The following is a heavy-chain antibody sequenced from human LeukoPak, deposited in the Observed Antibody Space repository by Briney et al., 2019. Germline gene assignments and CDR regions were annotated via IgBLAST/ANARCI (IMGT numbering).Heavy chain of an antibody. CDR2: IYYSGIV. CDR1: GGSISDYY. Sequence: SETLSLTCSVSGGSISDYYWSWIRQPPGKGLEWLGYIYYSGIVNYNPSLKTRVTISVDTSKNQFSLKLNSVTAADTAVYYCARWGSNMAREKGDHWGQGTLVTVSS. V-gene: IGHV4-59*08. D-gene: IGHD3-10*01. CDR3: ARWGSNMAREKGDH. J-gene: IGHJ4*02.